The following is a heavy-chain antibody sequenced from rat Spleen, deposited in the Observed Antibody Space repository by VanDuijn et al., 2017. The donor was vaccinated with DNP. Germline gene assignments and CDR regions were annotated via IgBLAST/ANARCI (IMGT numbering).Heavy chain of an antibody. CDR3: AKDGRAMDA. Sequence: EVQLVETGGGLVQPGGXXKLSCVXXGFTXXNYXXXWIRHAPTKGLEWVAVISYDGGSTSSPDSVKGRFTISRDNAKSTLYLQMYSLRSEDMATYYCAKDGRAMDAWGQGTSVTVSS. J-gene: IGHJ4*01. CDR1: GFTXXNYX. CDR2: ISYDGGST. V-gene: IGHV5-20*01.